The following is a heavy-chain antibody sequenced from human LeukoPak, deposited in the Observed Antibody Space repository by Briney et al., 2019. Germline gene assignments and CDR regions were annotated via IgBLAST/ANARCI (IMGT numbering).Heavy chain of an antibody. Sequence: SVKVSCKASGGTFSSYAISWVRQAPGQGLEWMGGIIPIFGTANYAQKFQGRVTITADESTSTAYMELSSLRSEDTAVYYCARDNPPMITVAGNWFDPWGQGTLVTVSS. CDR3: ARDNPPMITVAGNWFDP. J-gene: IGHJ5*02. CDR2: IIPIFGTA. V-gene: IGHV1-69*13. D-gene: IGHD4-23*01. CDR1: GGTFSSYA.